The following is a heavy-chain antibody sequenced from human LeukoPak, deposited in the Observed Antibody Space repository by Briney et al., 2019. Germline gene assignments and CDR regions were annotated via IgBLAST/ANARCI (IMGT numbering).Heavy chain of an antibody. V-gene: IGHV3-21*01. CDR1: GFTFSSYE. CDR2: ISGSSSYI. CDR3: ARAYDSSGYKPHFDY. D-gene: IGHD3-22*01. Sequence: GGSLRLSCAASGFTFSSYEMNWVRQAPGKGLEWVSCISGSSSYIYSADSVKGRFTISRDNSKNTLYLQMNSLRAEDTAVYYCARAYDSSGYKPHFDYWGQGTLVTVSS. J-gene: IGHJ4*02.